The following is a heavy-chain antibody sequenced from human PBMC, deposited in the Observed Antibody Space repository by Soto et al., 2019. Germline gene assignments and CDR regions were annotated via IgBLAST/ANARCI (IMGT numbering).Heavy chain of an antibody. V-gene: IGHV3-23*01. CDR2: ISGSGGST. Sequence: GGSLRLSCAASGFTFSSYAMSWVRQAPGKGLEWVSAISGSGGSTYYADSVKGRFTISRDNSKNTLYLQMNSLRAEDTAVYYCAKGMRGAAAGTKDIPLIYYYYGMDVWGQGTTVTVSS. CDR1: GFTFSSYA. CDR3: AKGMRGAAAGTKDIPLIYYYYGMDV. J-gene: IGHJ6*02. D-gene: IGHD6-13*01.